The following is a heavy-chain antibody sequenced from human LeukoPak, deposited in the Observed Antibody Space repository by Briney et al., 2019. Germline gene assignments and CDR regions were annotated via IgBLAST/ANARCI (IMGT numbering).Heavy chain of an antibody. D-gene: IGHD6-13*01. CDR1: GFTFRTYY. CDR2: ISPSSGAI. J-gene: IGHJ3*02. CDR3: ARERSWYAYSDSDAFDI. Sequence: GGSLRLSCAASGFTFRTYYMNWVRQTPGKGLEWVSYISPSSGAIHYADSVKGRFTISRDNAKNSLSLQMNSLRAEDTAVYYCARERSWYAYSDSDAFDIWGQGTMVTVSS. V-gene: IGHV3-48*01.